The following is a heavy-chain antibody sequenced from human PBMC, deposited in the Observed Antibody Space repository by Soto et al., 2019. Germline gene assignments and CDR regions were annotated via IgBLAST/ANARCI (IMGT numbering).Heavy chain of an antibody. CDR1: GGTFSSYA. V-gene: IGHV1-69*13. D-gene: IGHD5-12*01. CDR2: IIPIFGTA. Sequence: GASVKVSCKASGGTFSSYAISWVRQAPGQGLEWMGGIIPIFGTANYAQKFQGRVTITADESTSTAYMELSSLRSEDTAVYYCARDRSPNSGYDSPLYYFDYWGQGTLVTVSS. J-gene: IGHJ4*02. CDR3: ARDRSPNSGYDSPLYYFDY.